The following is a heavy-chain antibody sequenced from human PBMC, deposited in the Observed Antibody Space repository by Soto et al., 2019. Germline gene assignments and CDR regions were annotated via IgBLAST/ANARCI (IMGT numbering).Heavy chain of an antibody. D-gene: IGHD3-22*01. J-gene: IGHJ4*02. CDR1: GFTFSKAW. CDR3: TAAYSYDSSGWAY. Sequence: EVQLVESGGGLVKPGGSLRLSCAASGFTFSKAWMNWVRQAPGKGLAWVGRIKSTTAGGTTDYAAPVKGRFTISRDESKNTLYLQMNSLNPEDTALYYCTAAYSYDSSGWAYWGQGTLVTVSS. CDR2: IKSTTAGGTT. V-gene: IGHV3-15*07.